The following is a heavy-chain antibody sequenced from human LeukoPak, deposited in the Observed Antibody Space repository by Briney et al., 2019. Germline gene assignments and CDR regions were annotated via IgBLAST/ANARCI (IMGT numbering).Heavy chain of an antibody. CDR2: IYYSGST. CDR1: GGSISSSSYY. CDR3: ASQPYYDILTGYYHFDY. D-gene: IGHD3-9*01. V-gene: IGHV4-39*01. Sequence: SETLSLTCTVSGGSISSSSYYWGWIRQPPGKGLEWIGSIYYSGSTYYNPSLKSRVTISVDTSKNQFSPRLSSVTAADTAVYYCASQPYYDILTGYYHFDYWGQGTLVTVSS. J-gene: IGHJ4*02.